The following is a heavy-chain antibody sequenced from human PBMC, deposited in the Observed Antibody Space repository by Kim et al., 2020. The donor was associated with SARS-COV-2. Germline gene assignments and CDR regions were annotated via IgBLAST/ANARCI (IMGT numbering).Heavy chain of an antibody. J-gene: IGHJ3*02. Sequence: SETLSLTCTVSGGSISTYYWNWIRQSPGKGLAAIGYIYQSGSTNYNPSLKSRVTISVDTSKNLFSLNLRSVTAADTAVYYWSRERSDGCDIWGLGTLVTV. CDR1: GGSISTYY. D-gene: IGHD2-2*03. V-gene: IGHV4-59*01. CDR2: IYQSGST. CDR3: SRERSDGCDI.